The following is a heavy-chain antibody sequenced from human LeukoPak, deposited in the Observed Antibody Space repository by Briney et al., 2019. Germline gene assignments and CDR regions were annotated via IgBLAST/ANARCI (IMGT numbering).Heavy chain of an antibody. Sequence: PGESLRLSCAASGFTLSSYGMHWVRQAPGKGLEWVAVISYDGSNKYYADSVKGRFTISRDNSKNTLYLQMNSLRAEDTAVYYCAREHYYFDYWGQGTLVTVSS. CDR3: AREHYYFDY. CDR2: ISYDGSNK. J-gene: IGHJ4*02. V-gene: IGHV3-30*03. CDR1: GFTLSSYG.